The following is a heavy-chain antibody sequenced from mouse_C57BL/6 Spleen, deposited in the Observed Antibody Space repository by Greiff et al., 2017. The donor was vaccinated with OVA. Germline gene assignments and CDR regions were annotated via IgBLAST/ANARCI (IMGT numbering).Heavy chain of an antibody. CDR1: GYSFTDYN. D-gene: IGHD2-14*01. Sequence: VQLKESGPELVKPGASVKISCKASGYSFTDYNMNWVKQSNGKSLEWIGVINPNYGTTSYNQKFKGKATLTVDQASSTAYMHRNSLTSEDSAVSYCARGTGTPAYWGQGTLVTVSA. J-gene: IGHJ3*01. CDR2: INPNYGTT. CDR3: ARGTGTPAY. V-gene: IGHV1-39*01.